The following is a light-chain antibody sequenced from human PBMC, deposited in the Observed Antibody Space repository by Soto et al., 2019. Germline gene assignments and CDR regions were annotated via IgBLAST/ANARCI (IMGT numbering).Light chain of an antibody. CDR3: QQFDTSPPCT. Sequence: EIVLTQSPGTLSLSPGERATLSCRASQSVSSSYLAWYQQKPGQAPRLLIYGASSRATGIPDRFSGSGSGTXXTLTISRLEPGDFAVYYCQQFDTSPPCTFGQGTRLEIK. CDR2: GAS. V-gene: IGKV3-20*01. CDR1: QSVSSSY. J-gene: IGKJ5*01.